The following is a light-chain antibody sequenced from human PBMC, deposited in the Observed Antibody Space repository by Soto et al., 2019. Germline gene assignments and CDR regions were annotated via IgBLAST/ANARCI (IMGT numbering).Light chain of an antibody. V-gene: IGLV2-8*01. J-gene: IGLJ1*01. CDR3: FSYAGSNNYV. CDR1: SSDVGGYNY. Sequence: QSALTQPPSASGSPGQSVTISCTGTSSDVGGYNYVSWYQQHPGKAPKLMIYEVSKRPSGVPDRFSASKSGNTASLTVSGPQAEDEADYYCFSYAGSNNYVFGTGTKVTVL. CDR2: EVS.